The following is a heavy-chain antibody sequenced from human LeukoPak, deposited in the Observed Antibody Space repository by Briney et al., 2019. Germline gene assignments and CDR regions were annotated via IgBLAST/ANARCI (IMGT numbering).Heavy chain of an antibody. V-gene: IGHV1-18*01. CDR1: GYSFTNYG. J-gene: IGHJ4*02. CDR2: ISAYNGNT. Sequence: ASVRVSSKASGYSFTNYGISWVRQAPGQGLEWRGWISAYNGNTKLAQKVQGRVILTTDTSTSTAYMELRSLRSDDTAVYYCARSLTGGDYIDSWGQGTLVTVSS. D-gene: IGHD3-10*01. CDR3: ARSLTGGDYIDS.